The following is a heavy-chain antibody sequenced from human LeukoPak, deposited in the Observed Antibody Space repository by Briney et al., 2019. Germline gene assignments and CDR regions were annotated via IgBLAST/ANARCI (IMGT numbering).Heavy chain of an antibody. D-gene: IGHD3-22*01. J-gene: IGHJ4*02. CDR2: INPSGGST. CDR1: GYTFTSHY. Sequence: ASVKVSCKASGYTFTSHYMHWVRQAPGQGLEWMGIINPSGGSTSYAQKFQGRVTMTRDTSTSTVYMELSSLRSEDTAVYYCAKGKGDSSGYYYSSFDYWGQGTLVTVSS. CDR3: AKGKGDSSGYYYSSFDY. V-gene: IGHV1-46*01.